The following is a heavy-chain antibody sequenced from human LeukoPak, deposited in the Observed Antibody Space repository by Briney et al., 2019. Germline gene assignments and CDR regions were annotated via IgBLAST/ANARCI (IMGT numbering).Heavy chain of an antibody. CDR2: INHSGRT. D-gene: IGHD2-21*02. Sequence: SGTLSLTCAVYGGSFSDYYWSWIRQPPGKGLEWIGEINHSGRTNYNPSLKSRATISVDTSKNQFSLKVSSVNAADTAVYFCARGPLTYCGGDCYSSLDYWGRRTLVTVSS. J-gene: IGHJ4*02. CDR3: ARGPLTYCGGDCYSSLDY. CDR1: GGSFSDYY. V-gene: IGHV4-34*01.